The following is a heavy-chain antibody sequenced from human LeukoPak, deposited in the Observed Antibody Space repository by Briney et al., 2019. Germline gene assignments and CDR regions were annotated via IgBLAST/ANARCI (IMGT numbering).Heavy chain of an antibody. Sequence: PGGSLRLSCAASAFTFSSYWMHWVRQAPGKGLEWVSRIKGDGSSINYADSVEGRFTISRDNAKNTVYLQMNSLRVEDTAVYYCARGALYMYYFDYWGQGTPVTVSS. CDR1: AFTFSSYW. D-gene: IGHD3-10*01. CDR2: IKGDGSSI. V-gene: IGHV3-74*01. J-gene: IGHJ4*02. CDR3: ARGALYMYYFDY.